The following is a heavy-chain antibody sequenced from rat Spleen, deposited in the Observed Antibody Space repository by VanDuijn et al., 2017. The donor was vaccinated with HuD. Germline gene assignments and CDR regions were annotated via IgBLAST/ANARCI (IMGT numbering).Heavy chain of an antibody. V-gene: IGHV2-15*01. J-gene: IGHJ2*01. Sequence: VQLQESGPGLVKPSQSPSLTCTVSGFSLTSYPVSWVRQPPAKGLEWMGGICTGGTKAYNSILKTRLSISRDTAKCQVLLKMNTLQTEDTATDCCAGELRGFDYWGQGVMVTVSS. CDR3: AGELRGFDY. CDR1: GFSLTSYP. D-gene: IGHD1-4*01. CDR2: ICTGGTK.